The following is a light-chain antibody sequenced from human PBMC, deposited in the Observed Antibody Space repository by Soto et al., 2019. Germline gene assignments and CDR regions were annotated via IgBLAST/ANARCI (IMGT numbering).Light chain of an antibody. CDR1: SSDVGAYDY. J-gene: IGLJ1*01. V-gene: IGLV2-14*03. CDR3: ASHTTTNTRV. CDR2: EVS. Sequence: QSALTQPASVSGSPGQSIAISCTGTSSDVGAYDYVSWYQQHPDRAPRLVIYEVSNRPSGVSNRFSGSKSVNTATLTISGLQAEDEADYYCASHTTTNTRVLGTGTKVTVL.